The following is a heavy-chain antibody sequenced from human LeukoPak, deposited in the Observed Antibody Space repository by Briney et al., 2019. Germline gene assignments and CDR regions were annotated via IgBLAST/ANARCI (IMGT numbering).Heavy chain of an antibody. J-gene: IGHJ6*03. CDR3: ARGAYYYYMDV. CDR1: GGSIGSSSYY. D-gene: IGHD3-16*01. V-gene: IGHV4-39*07. Sequence: SETLSLTCTVSGGSIGSSSYYWGWIRQPPGKGLEWIGSIFRTGSTYYTASLKSRVTISVDTSKNQFSLKLSSVTAADTAVYYCARGAYYYYMDVWGKGTTVTVSS. CDR2: IFRTGST.